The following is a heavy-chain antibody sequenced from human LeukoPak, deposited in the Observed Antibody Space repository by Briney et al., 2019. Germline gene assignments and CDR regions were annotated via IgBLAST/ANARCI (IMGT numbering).Heavy chain of an antibody. CDR3: ARDSLYYYDSSGYSDY. Sequence: PGGSLRLSCAASGFTFSSYAMSWVRQAPGKGLEWVSSISSSSSYIYYADSVKGRFTISRDNAKNSLYLQMNSLRAEDTAVYYCARDSLYYYDSSGYSDYWGQGTLVTVSS. CDR2: ISSSSSYI. J-gene: IGHJ4*02. D-gene: IGHD3-22*01. CDR1: GFTFSSYA. V-gene: IGHV3-21*01.